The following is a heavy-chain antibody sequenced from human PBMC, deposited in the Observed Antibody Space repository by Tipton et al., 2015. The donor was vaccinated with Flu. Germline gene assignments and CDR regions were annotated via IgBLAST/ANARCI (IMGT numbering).Heavy chain of an antibody. J-gene: IGHJ4*02. CDR1: GGSISSGGYS. CDR3: ARGGLLWFGELSPGYFDY. CDR2: IYHSGST. V-gene: IGHV4-30-2*01. D-gene: IGHD3-10*01. Sequence: TLSLTCAVSGGSISSGGYSWSWIRQTPGKGLEWIGYIYHSGSTYYNPSLKSRVTISVDRSKNQFSLKLSSVTAADTAVYYGARGGLLWFGELSPGYFDYWCQGTLVTVSA.